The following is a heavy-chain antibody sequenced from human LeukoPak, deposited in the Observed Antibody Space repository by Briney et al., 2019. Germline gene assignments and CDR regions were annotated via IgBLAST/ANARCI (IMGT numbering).Heavy chain of an antibody. V-gene: IGHV3-13*01. CDR1: GFTFIDYD. CDR2: IGIRGDT. J-gene: IGHJ4*02. D-gene: IGHD6-19*01. CDR3: ARGGIQVSGIDEFDY. Sequence: GGSLRLSCAASGFTFIDYDMHWVRQVIGKDLEWVSAIGIRGDTHYSGSVKGRFTISRENAESSLYLQMNSLRAEDTAVYYCARGGIQVSGIDEFDYWGQGTLVTVSS.